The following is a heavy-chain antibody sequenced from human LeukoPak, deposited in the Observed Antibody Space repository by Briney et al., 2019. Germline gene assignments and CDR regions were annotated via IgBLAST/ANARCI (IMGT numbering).Heavy chain of an antibody. CDR2: INPNSGGT. CDR1: GYTLTAYY. V-gene: IGHV1-2*02. CDR3: ARGPIVVVPAAKGSGWFDP. Sequence: ASVKVSCKTSGYTLTAYYMHWVRQAPGQGLEWMGWINPNSGGTNYAQKFQGRVTMTRDTSITTAYMELSRLRSDDTAVYYCARGPIVVVPAAKGSGWFDPWGQGTLVTVSS. D-gene: IGHD2-2*01. J-gene: IGHJ5*02.